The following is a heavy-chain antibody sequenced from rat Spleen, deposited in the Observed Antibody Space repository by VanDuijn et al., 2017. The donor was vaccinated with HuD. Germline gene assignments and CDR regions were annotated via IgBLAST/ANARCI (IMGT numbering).Heavy chain of an antibody. CDR3: ARHPQLGTYWYFDF. Sequence: EVQLVESGGGLVQPGRSLKISCAASGFTFSGYAMAWVRQAPKKGLEWVATILYDDSSTYYRDSVKGRFTISRDNAKHTLYLQMDSLRSEDTATYYCARHPQLGTYWYFDFWGPGTMVTVSS. CDR2: ILYDDSST. D-gene: IGHD3-4*01. J-gene: IGHJ1*01. CDR1: GFTFSGYA. V-gene: IGHV5-17*01.